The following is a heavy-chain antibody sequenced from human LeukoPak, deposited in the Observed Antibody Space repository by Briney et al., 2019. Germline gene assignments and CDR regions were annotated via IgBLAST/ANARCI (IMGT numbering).Heavy chain of an antibody. CDR1: GYTFTNYD. V-gene: IGHV1-3*03. J-gene: IGHJ3*02. Sequence: ASVKVSCKASGYTFTNYDFNWVRQAPGQRLEWMGWINAGNGNTKYSQEFQGRVTLTRDTSANTAYMELSSLRSEDMAVYYCARDSGGYSFGAFNIWGQGTMVTVSS. CDR2: INAGNGNT. CDR3: ARDSGGYSFGAFNI. D-gene: IGHD1-26*01.